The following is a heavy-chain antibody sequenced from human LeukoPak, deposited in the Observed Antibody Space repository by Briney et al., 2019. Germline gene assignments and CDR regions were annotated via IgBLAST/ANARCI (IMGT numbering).Heavy chain of an antibody. J-gene: IGHJ6*02. CDR3: VRDGEELLNYYYGMDV. CDR2: ISSSSSTI. V-gene: IGHV3-48*02. D-gene: IGHD1-26*01. CDR1: GFTFSSYA. Sequence: GGSLRLSCAASGFTFSSYAMSWVRQAPGKGLEWVSYISSSSSTIYYADSVKGRFTISRDNAKNSLYLQMNSLRDEDTAVYYCVRDGEELLNYYYGMDVWGQGTTVTVSS.